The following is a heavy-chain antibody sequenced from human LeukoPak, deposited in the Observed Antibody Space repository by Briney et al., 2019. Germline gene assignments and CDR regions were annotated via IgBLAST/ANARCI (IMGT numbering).Heavy chain of an antibody. V-gene: IGHV5-51*01. Sequence: RGESLKISCKGSGYSFINYWIGWVRQMPGKGLKWMGIIYPGDSDARYSPSFQGQVTISADKSISTAYLQWSSLKASDTAMYYCARRRDLYSGSYYPFDYWGQGTLVTVSS. D-gene: IGHD1-26*01. CDR2: IYPGDSDA. CDR1: GYSFINYW. J-gene: IGHJ4*02. CDR3: ARRRDLYSGSYYPFDY.